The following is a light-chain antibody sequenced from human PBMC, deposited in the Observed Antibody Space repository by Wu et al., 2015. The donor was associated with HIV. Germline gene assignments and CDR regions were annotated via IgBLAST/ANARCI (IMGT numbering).Light chain of an antibody. Sequence: MTQSPATLSVSPGERAPLSCRASQTVSTDFAWYHQKPGQAPRLLMYSISVRASGVPARFIGSGSGIDLTLTISSMQSEDFGIYYCHQYRTWPLTFGQGTKVEI. CDR1: QTVSTD. CDR3: HQYRTWPLT. CDR2: SIS. V-gene: IGKV3-15*01. J-gene: IGKJ1*01.